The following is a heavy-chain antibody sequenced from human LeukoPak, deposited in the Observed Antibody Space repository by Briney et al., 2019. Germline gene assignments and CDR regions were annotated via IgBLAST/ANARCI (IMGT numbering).Heavy chain of an antibody. J-gene: IGHJ3*02. CDR3: ASSPGPHAFDI. CDR2: IYYSGST. V-gene: IGHV4-59*01. CDR1: GGSISSYY. Sequence: SETLSLTCTVSGGSISSYYWSWVRQPPGKGLEWIGYIYYSGSTNYNPSLKSRVTISVDTSKNQFSLKLSSVTAADTAVYYCASSPGPHAFDIWGQGTMVTVSS.